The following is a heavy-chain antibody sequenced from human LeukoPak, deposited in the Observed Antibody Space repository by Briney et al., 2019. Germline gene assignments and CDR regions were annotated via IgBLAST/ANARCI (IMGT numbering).Heavy chain of an antibody. D-gene: IGHD2-2*01. V-gene: IGHV3-21*01. Sequence: GGFLRLSCAASGFTFSSYSMNWVRQAPGKGLEWVSSISSSSNYIYYADSVKGRFTISRDNAKNSLYLQMNSLRAEDTAVYYCARDLPCCSSTGCYVSWGQGILVTVSS. CDR2: ISSSSNYI. CDR1: GFTFSSYS. CDR3: ARDLPCCSSTGCYVS. J-gene: IGHJ5*02.